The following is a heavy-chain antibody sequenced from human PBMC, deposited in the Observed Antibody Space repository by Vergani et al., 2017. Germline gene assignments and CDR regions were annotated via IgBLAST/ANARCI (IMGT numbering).Heavy chain of an antibody. Sequence: EVQLVESGGVVVQPGGSLRLSCAASGFTFDDYAMHWVRQAPGKGLEWVSGISWNSGSIGYADSVKGRFTISRDNAKNSLYLQMNSLRAEDTALYYCAKAGIAAADIYYYYYYMDVWGKGTTVTVSS. V-gene: IGHV3-9*01. CDR3: AKAGIAAADIYYYYYYMDV. J-gene: IGHJ6*03. CDR1: GFTFDDYA. CDR2: ISWNSGSI. D-gene: IGHD6-13*01.